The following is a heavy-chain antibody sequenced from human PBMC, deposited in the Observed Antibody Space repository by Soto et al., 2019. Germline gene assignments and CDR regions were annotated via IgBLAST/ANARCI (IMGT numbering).Heavy chain of an antibody. CDR3: SKTPYSSPDSYYYYYMDV. Sequence: GGSLRLTCAASGFTFSSYAMSWVRQAPGKGLEWVSAISGSGGSTYYADSVKGRFTISRDNSKNTLYLQMNSLRAEDMAVYYCSKTPYSSPDSYYYYYMDVWGKGTTVTVSS. J-gene: IGHJ6*03. CDR2: ISGSGGST. CDR1: GFTFSSYA. D-gene: IGHD6-13*01. V-gene: IGHV3-23*01.